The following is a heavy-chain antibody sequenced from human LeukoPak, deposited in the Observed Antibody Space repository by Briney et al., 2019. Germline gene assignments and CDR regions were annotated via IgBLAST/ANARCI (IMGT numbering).Heavy chain of an antibody. D-gene: IGHD6-13*01. Sequence: SETLSLTCTVSGGSISSSSYYWGWIRQPPGKGLEWIGSIYYSGSTYYNPSLKSRVTISVDTSNNQFSLKLSSVTAADTAGYFCARGIAAAGRDFDYWGQGTLVTVSS. J-gene: IGHJ4*02. CDR2: IYYSGST. CDR1: GGSISSSSYY. CDR3: ARGIAAAGRDFDY. V-gene: IGHV4-39*01.